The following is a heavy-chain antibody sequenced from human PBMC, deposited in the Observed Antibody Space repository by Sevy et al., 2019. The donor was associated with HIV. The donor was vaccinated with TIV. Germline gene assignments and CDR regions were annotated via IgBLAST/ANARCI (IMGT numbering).Heavy chain of an antibody. V-gene: IGHV1-69*13. CDR2: IIPIFGTA. Sequence: SSVKVSCKASGGTFSSYAISWVRQAPGQGLEWMGGIIPIFGTANYAQKFQGRVTITADESTSTAYMELCSLRSEDTAVYYWAGGKTYYDFWSGYLPGGDAFDIWGQGTMVTVSS. CDR1: GGTFSSYA. CDR3: AGGKTYYDFWSGYLPGGDAFDI. J-gene: IGHJ3*02. D-gene: IGHD3-3*01.